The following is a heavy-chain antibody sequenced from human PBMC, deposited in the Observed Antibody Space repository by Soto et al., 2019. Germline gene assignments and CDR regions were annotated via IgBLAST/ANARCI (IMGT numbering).Heavy chain of an antibody. CDR2: INPSGSST. Sequence: ASVKVSCKASGYIFTNYYIHWVRQAPGQGLEWMGIINPSGSSTRYAQNFQGRVTMTRDTSSNTVYMELSRLRFEDTAVYYCARDVGDSGSHWFDSWGQGSLVTISS. V-gene: IGHV1-46*01. D-gene: IGHD1-26*01. J-gene: IGHJ5*01. CDR1: GYIFTNYY. CDR3: ARDVGDSGSHWFDS.